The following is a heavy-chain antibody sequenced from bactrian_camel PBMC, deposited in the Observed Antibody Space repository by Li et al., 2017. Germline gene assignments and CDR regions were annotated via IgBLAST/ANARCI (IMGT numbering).Heavy chain of an antibody. CDR2: IYSAAMNT. Sequence: HVQLVESGGMLVQPGGSLRLSCAASGFDINTYAMSWVRQAPGKGLEWVSNIYSAAMNTFYADSVKSRFTVSRDNVKNTLYLQLTSLKAEDTATYYCAKAPFSWSGPYEHTDSGQGTQVTVS. V-gene: IGHV3S7*01. J-gene: IGHJ4*01. CDR1: GFDINTYA. D-gene: IGHD3*01.